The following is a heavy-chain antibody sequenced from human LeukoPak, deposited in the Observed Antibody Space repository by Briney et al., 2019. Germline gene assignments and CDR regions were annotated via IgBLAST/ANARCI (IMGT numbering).Heavy chain of an antibody. Sequence: GESLKISCKGSGYSFTSYWISWVRQMPGKGLEWMGRIDPSDSYTNYSPSFQGHVTISADKSISTAYLQWSSLKASDTAMYYCARGYYDSSGYPWGAFDIWGQGTMVTVSS. V-gene: IGHV5-10-1*01. J-gene: IGHJ3*02. CDR3: ARGYYDSSGYPWGAFDI. CDR1: GYSFTSYW. CDR2: IDPSDSYT. D-gene: IGHD3-22*01.